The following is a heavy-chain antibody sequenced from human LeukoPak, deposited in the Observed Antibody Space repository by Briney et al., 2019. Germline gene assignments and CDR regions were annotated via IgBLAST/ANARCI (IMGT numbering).Heavy chain of an antibody. CDR1: GFTFSSYS. J-gene: IGHJ4*02. D-gene: IGHD6-19*01. Sequence: GGSLRLSCAASGFTFSSYSMNWVRQAPGKGLEWVSSISSSSSYIYYADSVKGRFTISRDNAKNSLYLQMNSLRAEDTAAYYCARELRGGGWFFDYWGQGTLVTVSS. CDR2: ISSSSSYI. CDR3: ARELRGGGWFFDY. V-gene: IGHV3-21*01.